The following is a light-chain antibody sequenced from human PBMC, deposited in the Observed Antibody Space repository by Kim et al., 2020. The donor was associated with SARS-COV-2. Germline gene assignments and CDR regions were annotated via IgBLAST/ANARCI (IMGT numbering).Light chain of an antibody. CDR3: MQGTHWPFT. Sequence: PASISCRSSQSLAYSDENIYLNWFHQRPGQSPRRLIYKVSKRDSGVPDRFSGSGSGTDFKLQISRVEAEDVGVYYCMQGTHWPFTFGPGTKVDIK. V-gene: IGKV2-30*01. CDR2: KVS. J-gene: IGKJ3*01. CDR1: QSLAYSDENIY.